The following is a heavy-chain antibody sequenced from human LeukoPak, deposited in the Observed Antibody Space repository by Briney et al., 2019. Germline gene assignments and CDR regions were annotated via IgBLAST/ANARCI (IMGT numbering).Heavy chain of an antibody. V-gene: IGHV4-59*01. J-gene: IGHJ6*02. CDR1: GGSISSYY. Sequence: SETLSLTCTVSGGSISSYYWSWIRQPPGKGLEWIGYIYYSGSTNYNPSLKSRVTISVDTSKNQFSLKLSSVTAADTAVYYCARVPTRYYYYGMDVWGQGTTVTVSS. CDR2: IYYSGST. CDR3: ARVPTRYYYYGMDV.